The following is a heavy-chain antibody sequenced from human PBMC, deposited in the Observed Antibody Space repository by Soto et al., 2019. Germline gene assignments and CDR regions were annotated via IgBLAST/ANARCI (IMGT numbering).Heavy chain of an antibody. J-gene: IGHJ4*02. CDR1: GFTFSSSS. V-gene: IGHV3-23*01. CDR2: ISGNGDTT. D-gene: IGHD6-6*01. CDR3: AHRSSPPNGDLFGRPKD. Sequence: GGSLRLSCAASGFTFSSSSITWVRQAPGKGLEWVSGISGNGDTTYYADSVKGRFSVSRDNAKNTAYLQMNSLRAEDTAVYYCAHRSSPPNGDLFGRPKDWGQGTRVTVS.